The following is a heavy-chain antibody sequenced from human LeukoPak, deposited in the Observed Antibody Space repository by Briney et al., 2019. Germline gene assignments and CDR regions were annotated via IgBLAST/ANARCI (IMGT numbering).Heavy chain of an antibody. CDR1: GYTFTGYY. CDR2: INPNSGGT. D-gene: IGHD6-6*01. J-gene: IGHJ6*02. V-gene: IGHV1-2*06. Sequence: ASVKVSCKASGYTFTGYYMHWVRQAPGQGLEWMGRINPNSGGTNYAQKFQGRVTMTRDTSISTAYMELSRLRSDDTAVYYCAGGLAARPRSYYYYGMDVWGQGTTVTVSS. CDR3: AGGLAARPRSYYYYGMDV.